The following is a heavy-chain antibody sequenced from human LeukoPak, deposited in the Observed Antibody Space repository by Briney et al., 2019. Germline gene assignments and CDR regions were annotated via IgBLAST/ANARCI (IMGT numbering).Heavy chain of an antibody. V-gene: IGHV4-34*01. J-gene: IGHJ4*02. CDR1: GGSFSGYY. Sequence: PSETLSLTCAVYGGSFSGYYWSWIRQPPGKGLEWIGEINHSGSTNYNPSLKSRVTISVDTSKNQFSLKLSSVTAADTAVYYCARVTMIASLGFDYWGQGTPVTVSS. CDR3: ARVTMIASLGFDY. CDR2: INHSGST. D-gene: IGHD3-22*01.